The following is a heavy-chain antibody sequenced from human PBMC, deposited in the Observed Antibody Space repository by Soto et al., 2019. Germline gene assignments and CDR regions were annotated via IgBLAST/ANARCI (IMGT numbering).Heavy chain of an antibody. D-gene: IGHD3-3*01. CDR1: GYTFTSYY. Sequence: GASVKVSCKASGYTFTSYYMHWVRQAPGQGLEWMGIINPSGGSTSYAQKFQGRVTMTRDASTSTVYMELSSLRSEDTAVYYYARDGIVRFLEWSPSYYYYYMDVWGKGTTVTVSS. V-gene: IGHV1-46*03. CDR3: ARDGIVRFLEWSPSYYYYYMDV. J-gene: IGHJ6*03. CDR2: INPSGGST.